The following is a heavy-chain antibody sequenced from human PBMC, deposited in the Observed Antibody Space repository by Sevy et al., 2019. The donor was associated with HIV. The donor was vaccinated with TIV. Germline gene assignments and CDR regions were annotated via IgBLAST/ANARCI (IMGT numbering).Heavy chain of an antibody. CDR2: IDPSVSYT. D-gene: IGHD3-3*01. CDR3: ARLETKEDSAFDI. Sequence: GESLKISCKGSGYSFTSYWISWVRQMPGKGLEWMGRIDPSVSYTNYSPSFQGHVTISADKSISTAYLQWSSLKASDTAMYYCARLETKEDSAFDIWGQGTMVTVSS. J-gene: IGHJ3*02. CDR1: GYSFTSYW. V-gene: IGHV5-10-1*01.